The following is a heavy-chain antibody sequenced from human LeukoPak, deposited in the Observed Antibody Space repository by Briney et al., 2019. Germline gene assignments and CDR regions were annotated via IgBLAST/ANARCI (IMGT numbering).Heavy chain of an antibody. CDR2: ITSSSGTI. V-gene: IGHV3-48*01. J-gene: IGHJ4*02. D-gene: IGHD1-26*01. CDR3: ARAGGSYQVFDY. CDR1: GFTFNSYS. Sequence: GGSLRLSCAASGFTFNSYSMNWVRQAPGKGLEWVSYITSSSGTIYYADSVKGRFTISRDNAKNSLYLQMNSLRAEDTAVYYCARAGGSYQVFDYWGRGTLVTVSS.